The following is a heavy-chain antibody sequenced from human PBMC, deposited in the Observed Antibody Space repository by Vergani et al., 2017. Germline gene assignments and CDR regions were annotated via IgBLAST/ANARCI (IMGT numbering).Heavy chain of an antibody. CDR3: ARDCRSSTSGYGGLS. CDR2: IYSGGSA. V-gene: IGHV3-66*01. J-gene: IGHJ5*02. CDR1: GFTVSSNY. D-gene: IGHD2-2*01. Sequence: EVQLVESGGGLVQPGGSLRLSCAASGFTVSSNYMSWVRQAPGQGLEWVSVIYSGGSAYYADSVKGRFTISRDNSKDTLYLKMNSLRAEDTAVYYCARDCRSSTSGYGGLSWGQGTLVTVSS.